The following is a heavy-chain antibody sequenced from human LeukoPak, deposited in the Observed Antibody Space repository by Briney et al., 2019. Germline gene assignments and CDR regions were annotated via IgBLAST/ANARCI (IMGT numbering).Heavy chain of an antibody. Sequence: GGSLRLSCAASGFTFSTYAMSWVRQAPGKGLEWVSGINADDFRTYYADSVKGRFTISRDNSKNTLSLQLNSLRAEDTAVYYCVRELRGDNYGYFDYWGQGTLVTVSS. CDR3: VRELRGDNYGYFDY. CDR2: INADDFRT. J-gene: IGHJ4*02. D-gene: IGHD5-18*01. V-gene: IGHV3-23*01. CDR1: GFTFSTYA.